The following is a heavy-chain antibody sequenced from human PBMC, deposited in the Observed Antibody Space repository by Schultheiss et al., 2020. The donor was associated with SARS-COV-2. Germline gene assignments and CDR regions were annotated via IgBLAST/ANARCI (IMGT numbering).Heavy chain of an antibody. CDR3: ARGSSRGWVVTAIPPLDY. V-gene: IGHV4-61*01. J-gene: IGHJ4*02. Sequence: SETLSLTCTVSGGSISSSSYYWSWIRQPPGKGLEWIGYIYYSGSTNYNPSLKSRVTISVDTSKNQFSLKLSSVTAADTAVYYCARGSSRGWVVTAIPPLDYSGQGTLVTVSS. CDR2: IYYSGST. D-gene: IGHD2-21*02. CDR1: GGSISSSSYY.